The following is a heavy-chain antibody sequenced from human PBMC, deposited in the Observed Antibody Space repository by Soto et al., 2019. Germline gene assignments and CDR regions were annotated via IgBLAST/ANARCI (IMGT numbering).Heavy chain of an antibody. D-gene: IGHD6-19*01. CDR1: GGSISDYY. Sequence: QVQLQESGPGLVKPSETLSLTCTISGGSISDYYWSWVRQSPGKGLEWIGYVYHTGSTNYNPSLKTRVTISVDTSRNQFSLLLYSVTAADTAVYYCAKDYHRTGWDAAFDYWGQGTLVTVSS. J-gene: IGHJ4*02. CDR3: AKDYHRTGWDAAFDY. V-gene: IGHV4-59*13. CDR2: VYHTGST.